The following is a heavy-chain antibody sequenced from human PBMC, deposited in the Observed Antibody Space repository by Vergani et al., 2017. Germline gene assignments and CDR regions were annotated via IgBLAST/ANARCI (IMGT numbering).Heavy chain of an antibody. CDR1: GFTFSSYG. Sequence: VQLVESGGGVVQPGRSLRLSCAASGFTFSSYGMHWVRQAPGKGLEWVAVISYDGSNKYYADSVKGRFTISRDNSKNTLYLQMNSLRAEDTSVDYCATQRNPVVPPLPATAIPTXSGYWGQGTLVTVSA. J-gene: IGHJ4*02. CDR2: ISYDGSNK. CDR3: ATQRNPVVPPLPATAIPTXSGY. V-gene: IGHV3-30*03. D-gene: IGHD2-2*02.